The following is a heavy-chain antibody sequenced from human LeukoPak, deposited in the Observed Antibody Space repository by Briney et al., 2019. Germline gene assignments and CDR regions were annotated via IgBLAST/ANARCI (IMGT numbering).Heavy chain of an antibody. D-gene: IGHD3-10*01. CDR1: GFTFSSYA. Sequence: GGSLRLSCAASGFTFSSYAMSWVRQAPGKGLDWVSAISGSGGSTYYADSVKGRFTISRDNAKNSLYLQMNSLRAEDTAVYYCAREYGSGSYYKGGAFDIWGQGTMVTVSS. CDR3: AREYGSGSYYKGGAFDI. CDR2: ISGSGGST. J-gene: IGHJ3*02. V-gene: IGHV3-23*01.